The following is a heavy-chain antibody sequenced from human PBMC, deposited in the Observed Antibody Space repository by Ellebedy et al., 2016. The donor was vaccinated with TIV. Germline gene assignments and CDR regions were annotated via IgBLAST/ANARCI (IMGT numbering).Heavy chain of an antibody. CDR2: SVGIGTTK. J-gene: IGHJ3*02. D-gene: IGHD1-26*01. Sequence: GESLKISXAASGFTFSTYSMNWVRQAPGKGLEWLAFSVGIGTTKYYADSVKGRFTISRDNAKNSLYLQMNSLRDEDTAVYYCARRGNYLGDAFDIWGQGAMVIVSS. V-gene: IGHV3-48*02. CDR1: GFTFSTYS. CDR3: ARRGNYLGDAFDI.